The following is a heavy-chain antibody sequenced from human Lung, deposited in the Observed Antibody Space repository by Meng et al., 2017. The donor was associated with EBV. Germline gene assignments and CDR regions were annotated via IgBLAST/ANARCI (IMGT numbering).Heavy chain of an antibody. CDR2: IHDSGST. Sequence: QVQAQGSGPGLVKPSKTLSLTCTVSGGSISSGGYYWSWIRQHPGKGLEWIGYIHDSGSTYYNPSLKSRVTISADTSKNQFSLKLSSVTAADTAVYYCARASYGSGSPLGESWFDPWGQGTLVTVSS. V-gene: IGHV4-31*03. J-gene: IGHJ5*02. D-gene: IGHD3-10*01. CDR1: GGSISSGGYY. CDR3: ARASYGSGSPLGESWFDP.